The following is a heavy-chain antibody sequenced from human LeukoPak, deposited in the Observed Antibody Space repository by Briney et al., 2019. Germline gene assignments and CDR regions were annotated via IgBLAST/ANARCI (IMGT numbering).Heavy chain of an antibody. CDR3: AEVMGAVADSDDAFDI. CDR1: GFTFSDYY. Sequence: GGSLRLSCAASGFTFSDYYMSWIRQAPGKGLEWVSYISSSGSTIYYADSVKGRFTISRDNAKNSLYLQMNSLRAEDTAVYYCAEVMGAVADSDDAFDIWGQGTMVTVSS. D-gene: IGHD6-19*01. V-gene: IGHV3-11*01. CDR2: ISSSGSTI. J-gene: IGHJ3*02.